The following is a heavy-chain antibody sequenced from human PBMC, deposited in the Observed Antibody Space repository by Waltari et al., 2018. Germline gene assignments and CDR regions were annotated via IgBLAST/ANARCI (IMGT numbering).Heavy chain of an antibody. V-gene: IGHV1-2*02. Sequence: QVQLVQSGAEVKMPGASVKVSCKTSGYTFPAYYMPWVRRAPGQGLEWMGWINPKNGDTKYAQKFQGRVTVTRDTSISTAYMDLSRLTSDDTAIYYCARIDYIGLTCHTYWGQGTLVTVSS. CDR2: INPKNGDT. J-gene: IGHJ4*02. CDR1: GYTFPAYY. CDR3: ARIDYIGLTCHTY. D-gene: IGHD2-15*01.